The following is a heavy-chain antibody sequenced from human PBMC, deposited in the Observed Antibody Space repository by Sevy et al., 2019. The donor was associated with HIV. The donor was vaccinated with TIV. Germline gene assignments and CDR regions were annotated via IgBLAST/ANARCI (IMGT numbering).Heavy chain of an antibody. CDR3: AKDVVAVVGDAFDV. D-gene: IGHD2-15*01. Sequence: GGSLRLSCAASGFPFSSYAMNWVRQGPGKGLEWVSATGGRGGATYYADSVKGRFTISRDNSKNTRYLQMDSLRAEDTAVYYCAKDVVAVVGDAFDVWGQGTMVTVSS. CDR1: GFPFSSYA. V-gene: IGHV3-23*01. CDR2: TGGRGGAT. J-gene: IGHJ3*01.